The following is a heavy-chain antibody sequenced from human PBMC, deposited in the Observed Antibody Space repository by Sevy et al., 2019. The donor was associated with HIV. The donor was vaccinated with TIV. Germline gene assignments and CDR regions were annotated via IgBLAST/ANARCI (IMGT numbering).Heavy chain of an antibody. J-gene: IGHJ4*02. Sequence: GGCLRLSCAASGFTFSSYAMHWVRQAPGKGLEWVAVISYDGSNKYYADSVKGRFTISRDNSKNTLYLQMNSLRAEDTAVYYCARDGEMATIRDYFDYWGQGTLVTVSS. V-gene: IGHV3-30-3*01. D-gene: IGHD5-12*01. CDR3: ARDGEMATIRDYFDY. CDR1: GFTFSSYA. CDR2: ISYDGSNK.